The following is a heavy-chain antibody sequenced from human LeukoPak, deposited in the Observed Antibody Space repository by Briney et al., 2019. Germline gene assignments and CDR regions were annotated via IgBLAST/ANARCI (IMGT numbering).Heavy chain of an antibody. D-gene: IGHD2-2*01. CDR1: GFTFSSYA. Sequence: GGALRLSCAASGFTFSSYAMTWVRQAPGKGLEWLANILPDGSQKYYVDSVKGRFTISRDNPKNSLYLQINNLRAEDTAVYYCGRLAHNAWYAIDFWGQGTLVTVSS. J-gene: IGHJ4*02. CDR3: GRLAHNAWYAIDF. CDR2: ILPDGSQK. V-gene: IGHV3-7*01.